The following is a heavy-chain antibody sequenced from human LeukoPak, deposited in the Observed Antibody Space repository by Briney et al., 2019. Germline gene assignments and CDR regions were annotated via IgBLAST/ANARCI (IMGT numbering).Heavy chain of an antibody. CDR2: IFPNNGNT. CDR3: ARGLGGLDPEANS. V-gene: IGHV1-2*02. Sequence: ASVKVSCKASGYTFTFYYIHWVRQAPGQGLEWMGWIFPNNGNTKYAQKFQGRGPMTRDTSISTAYMELTRLRSGDTAVYFCARGLGGLDPEANSWGQGTLVTVSS. CDR1: GYTFTFYY. D-gene: IGHD3/OR15-3a*01. J-gene: IGHJ4*02.